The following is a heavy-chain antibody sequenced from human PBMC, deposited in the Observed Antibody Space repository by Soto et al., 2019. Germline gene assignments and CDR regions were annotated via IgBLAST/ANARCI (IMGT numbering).Heavy chain of an antibody. CDR3: AKRSSSSTFDY. J-gene: IGHJ4*02. D-gene: IGHD6-6*01. CDR1: GFTFSNYA. CDR2: ISDSGGST. Sequence: PGGSLRLSCAASGFTFSNYAMSWVRQAPGKGLEWVSAISDSGGSTYYADSVKGRFTISRDDSKSTVYVQMNSLRAEDTAVYYCAKRSSSSTFDYWGQGTLVTVSS. V-gene: IGHV3-23*01.